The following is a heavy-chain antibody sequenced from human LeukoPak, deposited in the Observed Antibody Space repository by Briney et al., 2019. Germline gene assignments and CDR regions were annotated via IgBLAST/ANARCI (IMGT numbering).Heavy chain of an antibody. D-gene: IGHD6-19*01. CDR3: ARGLRYGTGWYSFDY. Sequence: SSETLSLTCTVSGGSISSYYWSWVRQAPGKGLEWVSVIYSGGSTYYADSVKGRFTISRDNSKNTLYLQMHSLRVEDMAVYYCARGLRYGTGWYSFDYWGQGTLVTVSS. J-gene: IGHJ4*02. CDR1: GGSISSYY. V-gene: IGHV3-66*01. CDR2: IYSGGST.